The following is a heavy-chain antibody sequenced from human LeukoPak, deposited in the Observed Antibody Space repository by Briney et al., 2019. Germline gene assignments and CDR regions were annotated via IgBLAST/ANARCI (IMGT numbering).Heavy chain of an antibody. CDR1: GGSFSGCY. D-gene: IGHD3-10*01. V-gene: IGHV4-34*01. CDR3: ARGPTVSSYVGP. CDR2: INHSGST. J-gene: IGHJ5*02. Sequence: SETLSLTCAVYGGSFSGCYWSWIRQPPGKGLEWIGEINHSGSTNYNPSLKSRVTISVDTSKNQFSLKLSSVTAADTAVYYCARGPTVSSYVGPWGQGTLVTVSS.